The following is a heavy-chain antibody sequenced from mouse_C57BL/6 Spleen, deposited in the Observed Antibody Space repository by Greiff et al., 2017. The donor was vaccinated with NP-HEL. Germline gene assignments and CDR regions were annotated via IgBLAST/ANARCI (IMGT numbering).Heavy chain of an antibody. CDR3: AILLRDYFDY. V-gene: IGHV1-82*01. CDR1: GYAFSSSW. J-gene: IGHJ2*01. CDR2: IYPGDGDT. Sequence: QVQLQQSGPELVKPGASVKISCKASGYAFSSSWMNWVKQRPGKGLEWIGRIYPGDGDTNYNGKFKGKATLTADKSSSTAYMQLSSLTSEDSAVYFCAILLRDYFDYWGQGTTLTVSS. D-gene: IGHD1-1*01.